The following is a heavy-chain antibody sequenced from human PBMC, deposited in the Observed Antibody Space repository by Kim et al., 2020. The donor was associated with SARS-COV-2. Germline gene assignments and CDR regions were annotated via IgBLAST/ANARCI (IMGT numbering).Heavy chain of an antibody. D-gene: IGHD3-16*02. Sequence: GGSLRLSCAASGFTFSSYAMSWVRQAPGKGLEWVSAISGSGGSTYYADSVKGRFTISRDNSKNTLYLQMNSLRAEDTAVYYCAKGDDYVWGSYRSLNYWGQGTLVTVSS. CDR1: GFTFSSYA. J-gene: IGHJ4*02. CDR3: AKGDDYVWGSYRSLNY. V-gene: IGHV3-23*01. CDR2: ISGSGGST.